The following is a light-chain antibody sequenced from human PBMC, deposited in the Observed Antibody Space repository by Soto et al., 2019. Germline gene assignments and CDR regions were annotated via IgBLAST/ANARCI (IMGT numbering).Light chain of an antibody. CDR2: DNN. V-gene: IGLV1-51*01. CDR1: SSNIGSNY. CDR3: ATWDSSLSAGL. J-gene: IGLJ3*02. Sequence: QSVLTQPPSVSAAPGQKVTISCSGSSSNIGSNYVSWYQQLPGTAPKLLIYDNNKRPSGIPDRFSGSKSGTSATLGITGLQTGDEADYYCATWDSSLSAGLFGGGTQLTVL.